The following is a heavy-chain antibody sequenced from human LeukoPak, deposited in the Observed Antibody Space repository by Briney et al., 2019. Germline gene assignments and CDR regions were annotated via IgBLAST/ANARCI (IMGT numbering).Heavy chain of an antibody. J-gene: IGHJ4*02. CDR2: LSTSPR. Sequence: GGSLTLSCAASGFTITNYAMSWVRQGPGKGLEWVSGLSTSPRYANSVRGRFIVSRDHSRNTFSLKMNSLRAEDTAVYYCVRGEVAVQYYFESWGQGTLVTVSS. CDR1: GFTITNYA. D-gene: IGHD3-22*01. V-gene: IGHV3-23*01. CDR3: VRGEVAVQYYFES.